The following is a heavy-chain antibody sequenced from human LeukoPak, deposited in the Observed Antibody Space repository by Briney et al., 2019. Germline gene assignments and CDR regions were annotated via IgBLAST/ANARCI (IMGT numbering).Heavy chain of an antibody. V-gene: IGHV4-4*02. D-gene: IGHD6-13*01. CDR3: ASLGDRGIAAAGAFDY. CDR2: IYHSGST. Sequence: SGTLSLTCAVSGGSISSSNWWSWVRQPPGKGLEWIGEIYHSGSTNYNPSLKSRVTISVDTSKNQFSLKLSSVTAADTAVYYCASLGDRGIAAAGAFDYWGQGTLVTVSS. CDR1: GGSISSSNW. J-gene: IGHJ4*02.